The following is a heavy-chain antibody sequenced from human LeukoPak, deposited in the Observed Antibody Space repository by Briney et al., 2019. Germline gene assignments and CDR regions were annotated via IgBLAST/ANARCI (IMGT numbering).Heavy chain of an antibody. CDR2: ISGSGGST. J-gene: IGHJ4*02. D-gene: IGHD1-26*01. CDR1: GFTFSSYA. CDR3: AKHGGSSNPSVYYFDY. Sequence: GGSLRLSCAASGFTFSSYAMSWVRQAPGKGLEWVSAISGSGGSTYYADSVKGRFTISRDNSKNTLYLQMNSLRAEDTAVYYCAKHGGSSNPSVYYFDYWGQGTLVTVSS. V-gene: IGHV3-23*01.